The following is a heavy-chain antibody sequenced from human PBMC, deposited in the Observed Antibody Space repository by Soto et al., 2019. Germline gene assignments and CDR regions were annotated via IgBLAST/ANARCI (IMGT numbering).Heavy chain of an antibody. V-gene: IGHV1-8*01. Sequence: QVQLVQSGTEVKTSGASVKVSCKASGYSFTSYDINWLRQATGQGPEWMGWVNPNTGDTGLAQRFQARVPLSSDTSRNTAYVEVGSLRPYDTAIYFCARAPRPAAIAVLDHWGQGTLVAVSS. J-gene: IGHJ4*02. CDR2: VNPNTGDT. D-gene: IGHD6-19*01. CDR1: GYSFTSYD. CDR3: ARAPRPAAIAVLDH.